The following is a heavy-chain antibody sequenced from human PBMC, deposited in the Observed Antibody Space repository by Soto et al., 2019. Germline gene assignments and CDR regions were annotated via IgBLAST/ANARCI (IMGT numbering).Heavy chain of an antibody. Sequence: PGGSLRLSCAASGFTFSSYSMNWVRQAPGKGLEWVSSISSSSSYIYYADSVKGRFTISRDNAKNSLYLKMNSLRAEDTAVYYCARGISIAEAGLVDYWGPGTLVTVYS. D-gene: IGHD6-13*01. J-gene: IGHJ4*02. CDR1: GFTFSSYS. CDR2: ISSSSSYI. CDR3: ARGISIAEAGLVDY. V-gene: IGHV3-21*01.